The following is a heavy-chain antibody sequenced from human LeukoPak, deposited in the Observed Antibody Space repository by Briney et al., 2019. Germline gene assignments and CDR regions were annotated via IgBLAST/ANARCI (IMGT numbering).Heavy chain of an antibody. CDR1: GGSISSGSYY. Sequence: SETLSLTCTVSGGSISSGSYYWSWIRQPAGKGLEWIGRIYTSGSTNYNPSLKSRVTISVDTSKNQFSLKLSSVTAADTAVYYCARERWSGLLWFGEPRGNWGQGTLATVSS. J-gene: IGHJ4*02. V-gene: IGHV4-61*02. CDR2: IYTSGST. CDR3: ARERWSGLLWFGEPRGN. D-gene: IGHD3-10*01.